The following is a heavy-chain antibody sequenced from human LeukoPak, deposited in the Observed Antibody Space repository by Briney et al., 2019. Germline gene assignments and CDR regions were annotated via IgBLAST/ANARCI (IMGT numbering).Heavy chain of an antibody. CDR2: IYHSGST. Sequence: SETLSLTCAVSGVSISSGGYSWSWIRQPPGKGLEWIGYIYHSGSTYYNPSLKSRVTISVDRSKNQFSLKLSSVTAADTAVYYCARGGVVSAYCGGDCYSTDAFDIWGQGTMVTVSS. J-gene: IGHJ3*02. V-gene: IGHV4-30-2*01. D-gene: IGHD2-21*02. CDR1: GVSISSGGYS. CDR3: ARGGVVSAYCGGDCYSTDAFDI.